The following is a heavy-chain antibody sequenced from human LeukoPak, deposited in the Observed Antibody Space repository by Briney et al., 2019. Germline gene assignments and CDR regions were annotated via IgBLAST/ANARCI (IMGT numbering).Heavy chain of an antibody. Sequence: SVKVSCKASGGTFSSYAISWVRQAPGQGLEWMGGIIPIFGTANYAQKFQGRVTITADESTSTAYMELSSLRSEDTAVYYCARLWDSSGYLFDYWGQGTLVTVSS. CDR1: GGTFSSYA. D-gene: IGHD3-22*01. CDR2: IIPIFGTA. CDR3: ARLWDSSGYLFDY. V-gene: IGHV1-69*13. J-gene: IGHJ4*02.